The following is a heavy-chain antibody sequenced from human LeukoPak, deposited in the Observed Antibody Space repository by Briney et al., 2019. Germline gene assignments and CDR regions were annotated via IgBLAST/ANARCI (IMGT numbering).Heavy chain of an antibody. Sequence: ASVKVSCKASGYTFIGYYMHWVRQAPGQGLEWMGWINPNSGGTNYAQKFQGRVTMTRDTSISTAYMELSRLRSDDTAVYYCARADHYSHYFDYWGQGTLVTVSS. J-gene: IGHJ4*02. V-gene: IGHV1-2*02. D-gene: IGHD4-11*01. CDR1: GYTFIGYY. CDR3: ARADHYSHYFDY. CDR2: INPNSGGT.